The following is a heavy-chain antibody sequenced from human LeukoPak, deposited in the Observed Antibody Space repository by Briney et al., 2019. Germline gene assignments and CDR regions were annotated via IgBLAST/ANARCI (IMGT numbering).Heavy chain of an antibody. CDR3: ARDYYDSSGFLGNDY. CDR1: GYTFTSYG. CDR2: ISAYNGNT. V-gene: IGHV1-18*01. D-gene: IGHD3-22*01. Sequence: ASVKVSCKASGYTFTSYGISWVRQAPGQGLEWMGWISAYNGNTNYAQKLQGRVRMTTDTSTSTAYMELRSLRSDDTAVYYCARDYYDSSGFLGNDYWGQGTLVTVSS. J-gene: IGHJ4*02.